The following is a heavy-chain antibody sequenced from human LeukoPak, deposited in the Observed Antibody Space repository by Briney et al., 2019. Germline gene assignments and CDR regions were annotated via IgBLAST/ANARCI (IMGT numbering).Heavy chain of an antibody. Sequence: ASVKVSCKASGYTFTGYYMHWVRQAPGQGLEWMGIINPSGGSTSYAQKFQGRVTMTRDMSTSTVYMELSSLRSEDTAVYYCARAGLDDSSGYSQDAFDIWGQGTMVTVSS. CDR2: INPSGGST. D-gene: IGHD3-22*01. CDR3: ARAGLDDSSGYSQDAFDI. V-gene: IGHV1-46*01. CDR1: GYTFTGYY. J-gene: IGHJ3*02.